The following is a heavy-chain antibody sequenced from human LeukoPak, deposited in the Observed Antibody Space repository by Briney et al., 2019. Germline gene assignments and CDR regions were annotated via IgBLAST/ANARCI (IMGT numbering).Heavy chain of an antibody. CDR2: ISSSGSTI. J-gene: IGHJ4*02. V-gene: IGHV3-48*03. CDR3: ARDKGGYSSSPIY. Sequence: PGGSLRLSCAASGFTFSSYEMNWVRQAPGKGLEWVSYISSSGSTIYYADSVKGRFTISRDNAKNSLYLQKNSLRAEDTAVYYCARDKGGYSSSPIYWGQGTLVTVSS. D-gene: IGHD6-13*01. CDR1: GFTFSSYE.